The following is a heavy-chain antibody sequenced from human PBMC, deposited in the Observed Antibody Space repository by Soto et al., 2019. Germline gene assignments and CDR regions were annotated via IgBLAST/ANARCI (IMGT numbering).Heavy chain of an antibody. J-gene: IGHJ6*04. D-gene: IGHD3-16*01. CDR3: ALTGGFAPVYGFDV. V-gene: IGHV5-51*01. Sequence: GESLKISCSGHGDYFVTNWIGWVRQRPGKGLEWMGIIYLGDSDTRYSPSFEGQVTLSADRSTSTVFLEWSFLKTSDTAMYFCALTGGFAPVYGFDVRGKGTSVTVSS. CDR1: GDYFVTNW. CDR2: IYLGDSDT.